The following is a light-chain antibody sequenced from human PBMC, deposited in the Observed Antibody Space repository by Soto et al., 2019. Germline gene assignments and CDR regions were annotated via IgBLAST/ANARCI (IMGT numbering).Light chain of an antibody. J-gene: IGKJ1*01. Sequence: DIQMTQSPSTLSASVGDRVTITCRAGQSISNLLAWYQQKSGRAPKLLIYKATILQSGVPSRFSGSGSGTEFTLIISNLQPDDFATYYCQCYHSVSRTFGQGTKVEVK. V-gene: IGKV1-5*03. CDR2: KAT. CDR3: QCYHSVSRT. CDR1: QSISNL.